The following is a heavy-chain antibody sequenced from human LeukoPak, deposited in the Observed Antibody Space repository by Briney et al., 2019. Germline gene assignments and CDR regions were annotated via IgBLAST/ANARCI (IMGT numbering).Heavy chain of an antibody. CDR1: GGSFSGYY. CDR2: INHSGST. CDR3: SGVPRDYSYYMAV. D-gene: IGHD1-14*01. V-gene: IGHV4-34*01. J-gene: IGHJ6*03. Sequence: SETLSLTCAVYGGSFSGYYWSWIRQPPGKGLEWIGEINHSGSTNYNPSLKSRVTISVDTSKTHFSLMLRSVTAADTAAYYCSGVPRDYSYYMAVWGKGATVTVS.